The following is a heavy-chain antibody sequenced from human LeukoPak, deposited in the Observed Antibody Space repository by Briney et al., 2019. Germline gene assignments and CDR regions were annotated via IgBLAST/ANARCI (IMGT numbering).Heavy chain of an antibody. CDR3: ARHFGVISKGVYYYYYGLDV. CDR1: GFTFSSCA. D-gene: IGHD3-3*01. Sequence: GGSLRLSCAASGFTFSSCAMSWVRQAPGKGLEWVSAISASRGSTYYADSVKGRFTISRDNSKNTLYLQMSSLRAEDTAVYYCARHFGVISKGVYYYYYGLDVWGQGTTVTVSS. V-gene: IGHV3-23*01. J-gene: IGHJ6*02. CDR2: ISASRGST.